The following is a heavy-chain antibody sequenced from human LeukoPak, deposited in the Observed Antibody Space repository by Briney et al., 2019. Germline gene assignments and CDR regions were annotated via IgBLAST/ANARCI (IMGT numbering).Heavy chain of an antibody. D-gene: IGHD3-9*01. CDR1: GFTFSRYA. CDR3: AEDLSTYYAILTGLEY. Sequence: GGSLRLSCAASGFTFSRYAMSWVRQAPGKGLEWVAGISGSDTSTYYADSVKGRFTISRDNSKNTVYLQMISLRGEDTAVYYCAEDLSTYYAILTGLEYWGQGTLVTVSS. CDR2: ISGSDTST. J-gene: IGHJ4*02. V-gene: IGHV3-23*01.